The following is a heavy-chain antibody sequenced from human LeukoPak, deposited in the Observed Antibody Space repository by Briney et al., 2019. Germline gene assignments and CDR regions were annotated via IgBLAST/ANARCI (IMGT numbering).Heavy chain of an antibody. CDR2: IYYSGST. D-gene: IGHD3-3*01. V-gene: IGHV4-59*01. Sequence: SETLSLTCTVSGGSISSYYWSWIRQPPGKGLEWIGYIYYSGSTNYNPSLKSRVTISVDTSKNQFSPKLRSVTAADTAVYYCAREGFLEWLTGFDPWGQGTLVTVSS. J-gene: IGHJ5*02. CDR3: AREGFLEWLTGFDP. CDR1: GGSISSYY.